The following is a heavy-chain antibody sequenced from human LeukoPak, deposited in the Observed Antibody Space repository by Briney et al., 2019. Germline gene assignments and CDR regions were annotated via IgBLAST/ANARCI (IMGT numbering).Heavy chain of an antibody. CDR1: GGSISSSSYY. D-gene: IGHD6-13*01. Sequence: PSETLSLTCTVSGGSISSSSYYWGWIRQPPGKGLEWIGSIYYSGSTYYNPSLKSRVTMSVDTSKNQFSLKLSSVTAAGTAVYYCASMRAYSSSWYYFDYWGQGTLVTVSS. CDR3: ASMRAYSSSWYYFDY. CDR2: IYYSGST. J-gene: IGHJ4*02. V-gene: IGHV4-39*07.